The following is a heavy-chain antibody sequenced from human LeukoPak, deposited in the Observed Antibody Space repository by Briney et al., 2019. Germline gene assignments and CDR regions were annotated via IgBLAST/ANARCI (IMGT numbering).Heavy chain of an antibody. V-gene: IGHV4-59*01. D-gene: IGHD4-17*01. Sequence: SETLSLTCTVSGGSISSYYWSWIRQPPGKGLEWIGFIYDSESTNYNPSLKSRVTISVDTSKNQFSLKLRSVTAADTAVYYCAKEIWPTVTTPGRTYFDYWGQGALVTVSS. J-gene: IGHJ4*02. CDR1: GGSISSYY. CDR3: AKEIWPTVTTPGRTYFDY. CDR2: IYDSEST.